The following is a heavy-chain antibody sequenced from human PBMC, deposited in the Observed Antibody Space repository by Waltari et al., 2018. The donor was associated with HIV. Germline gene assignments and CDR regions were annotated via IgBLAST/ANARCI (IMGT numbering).Heavy chain of an antibody. CDR2: IKQEGSEK. D-gene: IGHD3-10*01. V-gene: IGHV3-7*04. CDR3: ARGGFYGSGSKVN. CDR1: GFTFSSYW. Sequence: EVQLVESGGGLVQPGGSLRLSCAASGFTFSSYWMSWVRQAPGKGLEWVDNIKQEGSEKYYVDSVKGRFTISRDNAENSLYLQMNSLRAEDTAVYYCARGGFYGSGSKVNWGQGTLVTVSS. J-gene: IGHJ4*02.